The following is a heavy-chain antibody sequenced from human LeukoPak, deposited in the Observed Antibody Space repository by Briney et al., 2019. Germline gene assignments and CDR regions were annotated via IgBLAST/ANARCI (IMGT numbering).Heavy chain of an antibody. CDR3: ARVGYYDSSGSFDY. D-gene: IGHD3-22*01. Sequence: GASVKVSCKASGYTFTSYYMHWVRQAPGQGLEWMGWINPNSGGTNYAQKFQGRVTMTRDTSISTAYMELSRLRSDDTAVYYCARVGYYDSSGSFDYWGQGTLVTVSS. CDR1: GYTFTSYY. V-gene: IGHV1-2*02. CDR2: INPNSGGT. J-gene: IGHJ4*02.